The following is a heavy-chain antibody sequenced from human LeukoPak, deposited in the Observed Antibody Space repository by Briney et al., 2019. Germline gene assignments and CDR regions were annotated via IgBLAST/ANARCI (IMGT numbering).Heavy chain of an antibody. CDR1: GFTFSSYA. V-gene: IGHV3-23*01. D-gene: IGHD2-2*01. Sequence: PGGSLRLSCAASGFTFSSYAMSWVRQAPGKGLEWVSAISGSGGSTYYADSVKGRFTISRDNSKNTLYLQMNSLRAEDTAVYYCARYCSNTSCSRGFDYWGQGTLVTVSS. J-gene: IGHJ4*02. CDR3: ARYCSNTSCSRGFDY. CDR2: ISGSGGST.